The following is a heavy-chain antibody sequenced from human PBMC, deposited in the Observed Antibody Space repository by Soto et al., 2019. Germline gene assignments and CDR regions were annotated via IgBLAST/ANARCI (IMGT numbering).Heavy chain of an antibody. CDR1: GGSVISGGYY. V-gene: IGHV4-31*03. Sequence: SETLSLTCTVSGGSVISGGYYWSWVRQLPGKGLEWIGFNSYTGSTDYNPSLKGRVTISVDVSNNQFSLKLTSVTAADTALYFCASGPDYYDSSGYFEPWGQGTSVTVSS. D-gene: IGHD3-22*01. J-gene: IGHJ5*02. CDR2: NSYTGST. CDR3: ASGPDYYDSSGYFEP.